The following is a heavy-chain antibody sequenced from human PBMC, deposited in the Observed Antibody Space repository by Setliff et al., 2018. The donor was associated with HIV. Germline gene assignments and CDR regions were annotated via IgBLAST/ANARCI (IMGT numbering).Heavy chain of an antibody. CDR3: AREMSEFCGGDCYPGY. CDR2: TSDYNGNT. J-gene: IGHJ4*02. V-gene: IGHV1-18*01. Sequence: VASVKVSCKASGYSFSNYGISWVRQAPGQGLEWMGWTSDYNGNTDYAQKFQGRVTMTTDTSTSTAYMELRSLRYDDTAVYYCAREMSEFCGGDCYPGYWGQGTLVTVSS. D-gene: IGHD2-21*02. CDR1: GYSFSNYG.